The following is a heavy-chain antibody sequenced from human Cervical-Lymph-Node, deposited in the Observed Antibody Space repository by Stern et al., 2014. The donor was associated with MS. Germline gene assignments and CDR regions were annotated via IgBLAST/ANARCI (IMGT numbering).Heavy chain of an antibody. CDR3: AREENYYDSSGYYGYFDY. CDR1: GYTFTGYY. V-gene: IGHV1-2*02. CDR2: INPNSGGT. J-gene: IGHJ4*02. Sequence: VQLVQSGAEVKKPGASVKVSCKASGYTFTGYYMHWVRQAPGQGLEWMGWINPNSGGTNYAQKFQGRVTMTRDTSISTAYMELSRLRSDDTAVYYCAREENYYDSSGYYGYFDYWGQGTLVTVSS. D-gene: IGHD3-22*01.